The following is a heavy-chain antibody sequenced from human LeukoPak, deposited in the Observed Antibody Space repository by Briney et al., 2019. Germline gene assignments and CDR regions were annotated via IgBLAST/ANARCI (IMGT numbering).Heavy chain of an antibody. V-gene: IGHV3-9*01. Sequence: GRSLRLSCAASGFTFDDYAMHWVRQAPGKGLEWVSGISWNSGSIGYADSVKGRFTISRDNAKNSLYLQMNSLRAEDTALYHCAREGRRDYGDHSRPPRNPFDIWGQGTMVTVSS. J-gene: IGHJ3*02. CDR1: GFTFDDYA. D-gene: IGHD4-17*01. CDR3: AREGRRDYGDHSRPPRNPFDI. CDR2: ISWNSGSI.